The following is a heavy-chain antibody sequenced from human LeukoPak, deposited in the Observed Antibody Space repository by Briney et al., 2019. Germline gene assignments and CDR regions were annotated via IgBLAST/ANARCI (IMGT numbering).Heavy chain of an antibody. Sequence: SETLSLTCIVSGGSISNYYWSWIRQAPGKGLEWIGYIYFTGNTNYNPSLKSRVTLSLDTFKNQFSLKMSSVTAADTAVYYCARDNSVRDEAWWFNPWGQGTLVTVSS. V-gene: IGHV4-59*01. J-gene: IGHJ5*02. D-gene: IGHD5-24*01. CDR1: GGSISNYY. CDR2: IYFTGNT. CDR3: ARDNSVRDEAWWFNP.